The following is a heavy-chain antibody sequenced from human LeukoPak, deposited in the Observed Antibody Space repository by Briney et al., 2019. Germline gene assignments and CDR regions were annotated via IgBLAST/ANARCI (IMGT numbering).Heavy chain of an antibody. J-gene: IGHJ4*02. V-gene: IGHV3-48*03. CDR1: GFTFSSYE. D-gene: IGHD3-22*01. CDR3: ARDLNPYYYDSSGYQPGDY. CDR2: ISSSGTTI. Sequence: GGSLRLSCAASGFTFSSYEMNWVRQAPGKGLEWVSYISSSGTTIYYADSVNGRFTISRDNAKNALYLQMNSLRAEDTAVYYCARDLNPYYYDSSGYQPGDYWGQGTLVTVSS.